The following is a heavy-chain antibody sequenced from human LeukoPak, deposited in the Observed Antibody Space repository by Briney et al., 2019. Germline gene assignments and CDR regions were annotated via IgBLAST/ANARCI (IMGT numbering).Heavy chain of an antibody. Sequence: GGSLRPSCAASGFTFSSYGMSWVRQAPGQGLEWVSGISGSGGATYYAGSVQGRFTMSRDNSKNTLYLQMNSLRADDTAIYYCAKNDGYRYGRNYGMDVWGQGTTVTVSS. CDR1: GFTFSSYG. J-gene: IGHJ6*02. D-gene: IGHD5-18*01. CDR3: AKNDGYRYGRNYGMDV. V-gene: IGHV3-23*01. CDR2: ISGSGGAT.